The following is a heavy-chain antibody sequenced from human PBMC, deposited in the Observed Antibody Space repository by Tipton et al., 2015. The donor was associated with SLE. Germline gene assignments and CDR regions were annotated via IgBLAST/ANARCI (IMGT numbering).Heavy chain of an antibody. V-gene: IGHV4-59*01. CDR2: IHSSGTT. Sequence: TLSLTCTVSGGSISNFYWSWIRQPPGKGLEWIGYIHSSGTTNYNASLKTRLTISVDTSKNQFSLKLSSVTAADTAVYYCARASRIGDIWGQGTMVTVSS. J-gene: IGHJ3*02. D-gene: IGHD3-22*01. CDR3: ARASRIGDI. CDR1: GGSISNFY.